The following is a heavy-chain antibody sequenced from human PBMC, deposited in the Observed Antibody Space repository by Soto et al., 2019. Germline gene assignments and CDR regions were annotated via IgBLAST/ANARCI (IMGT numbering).Heavy chain of an antibody. CDR3: ARGVYDFWSGHPKTPHY. D-gene: IGHD3-3*01. CDR1: GFTFSGSA. J-gene: IGHJ4*02. CDR2: IRRKANDYAT. Sequence: EVQLVESGGGLVQPGGSLKVSCAASGFTFSGSAMHWVRQASGKGLEWVGRIRRKANDYATAYAVSVKGRFTISRDNSRNTANLQMNSLKTEDKTVYYCARGVYDFWSGHPKTPHYWRQGTVVTVTS. V-gene: IGHV3-73*02.